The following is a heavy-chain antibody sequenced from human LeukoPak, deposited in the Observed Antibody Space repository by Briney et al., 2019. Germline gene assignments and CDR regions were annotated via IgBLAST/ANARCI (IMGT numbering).Heavy chain of an antibody. CDR3: ARDRSLTRERWFDP. CDR1: GYTFTSYG. D-gene: IGHD3-10*01. V-gene: IGHV1-18*01. Sequence: ASVKVSCKASGYTFTSYGISWVRQAPGQGLEWMGWISAYNGNTNYAQELQGRVTMTTDTSTSTAYVELRSLRSDDTAVYYCARDRSLTRERWFDPWGQGTLVTVPS. J-gene: IGHJ5*02. CDR2: ISAYNGNT.